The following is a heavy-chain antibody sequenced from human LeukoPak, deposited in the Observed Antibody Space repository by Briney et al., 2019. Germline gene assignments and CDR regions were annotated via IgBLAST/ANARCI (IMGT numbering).Heavy chain of an antibody. Sequence: GGSLRLSCAASGFTFSSYAMSWVRQAPGKGLEWVSAISGSGGSTYYADSVKGRFTISRDNTKNSLFLQMNSLRVEDTAVYYCARDAGWNRFDYWGQGTLVTVSS. J-gene: IGHJ4*02. CDR2: ISGSGGST. CDR3: ARDAGWNRFDY. D-gene: IGHD1-1*01. V-gene: IGHV3-23*01. CDR1: GFTFSSYA.